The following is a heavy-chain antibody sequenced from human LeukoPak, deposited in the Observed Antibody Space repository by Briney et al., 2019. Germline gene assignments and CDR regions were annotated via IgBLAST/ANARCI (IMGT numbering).Heavy chain of an antibody. Sequence: GGSLRVSCAASGFTVGSNTMGWVRQAPGKGLEWDSIIYSGGSTSYADSVKGRFTISRDNTKNTLYLQMNSLRTEDTAVYYCARGGSYFDISGYYFYWGQGTLVTVSS. CDR1: GFTVGSNT. D-gene: IGHD3-22*01. CDR2: IYSGGST. CDR3: ARGGSYFDISGYYFY. V-gene: IGHV3-66*01. J-gene: IGHJ4*02.